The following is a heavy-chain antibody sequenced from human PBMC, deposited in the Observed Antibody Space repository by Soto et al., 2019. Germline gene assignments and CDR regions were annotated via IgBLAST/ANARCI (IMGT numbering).Heavy chain of an antibody. D-gene: IGHD2-21*02. V-gene: IGHV1-58*02. CDR3: AAEVYSGAGCCHIEY. Sequence: GASVKVSCKTSGFSFSNSAIQWVRQARGQRLEWVGWIGVVRGNTNYAQNLQGRITITRDMSTNTAYMELSSLRSDDTAVYYCAAEVYSGAGCCHIEYWGQGALVTVS. CDR2: IGVVRGNT. J-gene: IGHJ4*02. CDR1: GFSFSNSA.